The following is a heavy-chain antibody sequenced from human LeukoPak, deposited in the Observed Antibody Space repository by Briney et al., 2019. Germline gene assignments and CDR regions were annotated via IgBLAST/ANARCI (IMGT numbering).Heavy chain of an antibody. J-gene: IGHJ4*02. CDR3: AREGGDNIEQEPDY. Sequence: TGGSLRLSCAASGFTFSTFAMIWVRQAPGKGLEWVSYISSSSSTTHYADSVKGRFTISRDNAKNSLYLQMNSLRAEDTAVYYCAREGGDNIEQEPDYWGQGTLVTVSS. CDR2: ISSSSSTT. V-gene: IGHV3-48*01. D-gene: IGHD4-17*01. CDR1: GFTFSTFA.